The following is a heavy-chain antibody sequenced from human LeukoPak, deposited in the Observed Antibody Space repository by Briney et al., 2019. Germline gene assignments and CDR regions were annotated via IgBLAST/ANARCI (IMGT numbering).Heavy chain of an antibody. CDR3: ARRYFDWLSNQYYFDY. CDR2: IYPGDSDT. D-gene: IGHD3-9*01. V-gene: IGHV5-51*01. Sequence: GESLKISCKGSGYRFTSYWIGWVRQMPGKGLEWMGIIYPGDSDTRYSPSFQGQVTISADKSISTAYLQWSSLKASDTAMYYCARRYFDWLSNQYYFDYWGQGTLVTVSS. CDR1: GYRFTSYW. J-gene: IGHJ4*02.